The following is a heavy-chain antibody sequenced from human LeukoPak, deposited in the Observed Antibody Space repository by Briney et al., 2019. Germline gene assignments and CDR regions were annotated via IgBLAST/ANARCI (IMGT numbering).Heavy chain of an antibody. CDR2: ISSSSSTI. D-gene: IGHD7-27*01. Sequence: GGSLRLSCAASGFTFSSYSMNWVRQAPGKGLEWVSYISSSSSTIYYADSVKSRFTISRDNAKNSLYLQMNSLRAEDTAVYYCARGIGLGKTDYFDYWGQGTLVTVSS. CDR3: ARGIGLGKTDYFDY. V-gene: IGHV3-48*04. CDR1: GFTFSSYS. J-gene: IGHJ4*02.